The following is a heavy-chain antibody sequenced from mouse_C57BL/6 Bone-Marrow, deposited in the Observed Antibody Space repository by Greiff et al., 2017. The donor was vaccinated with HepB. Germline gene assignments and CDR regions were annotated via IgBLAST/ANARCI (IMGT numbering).Heavy chain of an antibody. V-gene: IGHV1-55*01. CDR1: GYTFTSYW. CDR3: ARGDCYGSSSDYAMDY. Sequence: QVQLQQPGAELVKPGASVKMSCKASGYTFTSYWITWVKQRPGQGLEWIGDIYPGSGSTNYNEKFKSKATLTVDTSSSTAYMQLSSLTSEDSAVYYCARGDCYGSSSDYAMDYWGQGTSVTVSS. D-gene: IGHD1-1*01. J-gene: IGHJ4*01. CDR2: IYPGSGST.